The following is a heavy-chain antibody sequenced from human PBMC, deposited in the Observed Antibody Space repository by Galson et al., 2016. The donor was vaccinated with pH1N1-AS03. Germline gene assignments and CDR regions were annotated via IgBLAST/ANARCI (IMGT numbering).Heavy chain of an antibody. CDR2: IAGGGVTT. CDR1: GFTFSSYA. CDR3: AREEGGFGSNWLQTDAFDF. V-gene: IGHV3-23*01. J-gene: IGHJ3*01. D-gene: IGHD6-13*01. Sequence: SLRLSCAASGFTFSSYAMSWVRQAPGKGLEWVSAIAGGGVTTYYADSVKGRFTISRDNSKNTLYLQMNSLRTEDTALYYCAREEGGFGSNWLQTDAFDFWGQGTMVTVSS.